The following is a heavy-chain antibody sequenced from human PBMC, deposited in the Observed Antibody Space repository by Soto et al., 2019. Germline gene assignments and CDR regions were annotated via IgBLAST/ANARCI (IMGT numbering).Heavy chain of an antibody. J-gene: IGHJ4*02. Sequence: QVQLVESGGGVVQPGRSLRLSCAASGFTFSSYGMHWVRQAPGKGLEWVAVISYDGSNKYYADSVKGRFTISRDNSKNTLYLQMNSLRAEDTAVYYCAKGGAYSSSWYFVVGYWGQGTLVTVSS. D-gene: IGHD6-13*01. V-gene: IGHV3-30*18. CDR1: GFTFSSYG. CDR3: AKGGAYSSSWYFVVGY. CDR2: ISYDGSNK.